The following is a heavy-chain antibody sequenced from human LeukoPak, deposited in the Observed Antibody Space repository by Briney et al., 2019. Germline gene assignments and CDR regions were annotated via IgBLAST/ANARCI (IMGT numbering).Heavy chain of an antibody. V-gene: IGHV3-23*01. CDR2: VSGTSTYI. CDR3: AKAFYSDSDLNWFDP. Sequence: GGSLRLSCAASGFTFNTYAMSWIRQAPGKGLEWVSSVSGTSTYIYYADSVKGRFTISRDNSKNTLYVQMNSLRAEDTAVYYCAKAFYSDSDLNWFDPWGQGTLVTVSS. CDR1: GFTFNTYA. D-gene: IGHD5-12*01. J-gene: IGHJ5*02.